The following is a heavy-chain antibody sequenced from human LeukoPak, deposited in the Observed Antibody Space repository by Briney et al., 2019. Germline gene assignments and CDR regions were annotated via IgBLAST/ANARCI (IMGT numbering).Heavy chain of an antibody. V-gene: IGHV5-51*01. Sequence: GESLQISCKASGYRFTNSWIAWVRQMPGKGLEWMGIIYPGDSETRYSPSFQGQVTISADKSINTAYLQWSSLKASDTAIYYCARRDSSSRDWFDPWGQGTLVTVSS. D-gene: IGHD6-13*01. J-gene: IGHJ5*02. CDR3: ARRDSSSRDWFDP. CDR1: GYRFTNSW. CDR2: IYPGDSET.